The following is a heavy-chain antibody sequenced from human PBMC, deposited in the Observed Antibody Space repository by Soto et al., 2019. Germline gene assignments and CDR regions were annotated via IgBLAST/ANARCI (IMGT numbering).Heavy chain of an antibody. D-gene: IGHD2-2*02. V-gene: IGHV1-18*01. Sequence: GASVKVSCKASGYTFTSYGISWVRQAPGQGLEWMGWISAYNGNTNYAQKLQGRVTMTTDTSTSTAYMELRSLRSDDTAVYYCARDGDQLLYGGYYYYYGMDVWGQGTTVTVSS. CDR2: ISAYNGNT. J-gene: IGHJ6*02. CDR1: GYTFTSYG. CDR3: ARDGDQLLYGGYYYYYGMDV.